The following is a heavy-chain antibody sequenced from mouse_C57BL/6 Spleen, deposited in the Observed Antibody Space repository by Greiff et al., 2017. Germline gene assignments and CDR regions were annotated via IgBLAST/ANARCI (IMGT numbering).Heavy chain of an antibody. CDR1: GYTFTSYW. J-gene: IGHJ2*01. V-gene: IGHV1-52*01. D-gene: IGHD1-1*01. Sequence: QVQLQQPGAELVRPGSSVKLSCKASGYTFTSYWMHWVKQRPIQGLEWIGNIDPSDSETHYNQKFKDKATFTVDKSSSPAYMQLSSLTSEDSAFYYCARDYYGSSYGTYYFDYWGQGTTLTVSS. CDR2: IDPSDSET. CDR3: ARDYYGSSYGTYYFDY.